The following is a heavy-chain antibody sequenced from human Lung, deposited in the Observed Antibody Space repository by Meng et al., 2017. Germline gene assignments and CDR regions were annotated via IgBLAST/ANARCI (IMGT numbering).Heavy chain of an antibody. Sequence: VQLLQSGAEVKPPGASLKVSCKASDYTFTGYGVCWVRQAPGQGLEWMAWLGAHPGDTSFAPKFLGRVTVTADTATATAYMELRSLRSDDTAVYYCARGTPGRSYCDYWGLGTLVTVSS. D-gene: IGHD3-10*01. CDR1: DYTFTGYG. V-gene: IGHV1-18*01. J-gene: IGHJ4*02. CDR3: ARGTPGRSYCDY. CDR2: LGAHPGDT.